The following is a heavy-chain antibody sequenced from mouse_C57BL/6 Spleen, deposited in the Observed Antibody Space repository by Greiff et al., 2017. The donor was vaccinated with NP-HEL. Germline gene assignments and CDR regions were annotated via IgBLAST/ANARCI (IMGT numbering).Heavy chain of an antibody. Sequence: QVQLQQPGAELVKPGASVKLSCKASGYNFTSYWMHWVKQRPGQGLEWIGMIHPNSGSTNYNEKFKSKATLTVDKSSSTAYMQLSSLTSEDSAVYYCATDVGYAMDYWGQGTSVTVSS. CDR1: GYNFTSYW. V-gene: IGHV1-64*01. CDR3: ATDVGYAMDY. CDR2: IHPNSGST. J-gene: IGHJ4*01.